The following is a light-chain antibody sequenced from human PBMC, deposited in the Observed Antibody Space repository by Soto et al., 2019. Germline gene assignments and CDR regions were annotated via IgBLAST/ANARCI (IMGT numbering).Light chain of an antibody. CDR1: SSDVGGYNY. V-gene: IGLV2-14*01. CDR2: EVT. J-gene: IGLJ1*01. CDR3: SSYTTSSTLV. Sequence: QSGLTQPASVCRYPGQTITISCTGTSSDVGGYNYVSWYQQHPGEAPKLMIYEVTNRPSGVSNRFSGSKSGNTASLTISGLQAEDEADYYCSSYTTSSTLVFGTGTKVTVL.